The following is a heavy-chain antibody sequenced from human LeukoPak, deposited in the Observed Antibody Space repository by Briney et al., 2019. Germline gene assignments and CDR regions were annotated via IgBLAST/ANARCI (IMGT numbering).Heavy chain of an antibody. Sequence: GGSLRLSCTVSGFTVSSNSMSWVRQAPGKGLEWVSFIYSAGSTHYSDSVKGRFTVSIDNSKNTLYLQMNSLRAEDTAVYYCARDRLMTGSAFDIWGQGTMVTVSS. V-gene: IGHV3-53*01. CDR3: ARDRLMTGSAFDI. CDR2: IYSAGST. CDR1: GFTVSSNS. D-gene: IGHD3-10*01. J-gene: IGHJ3*02.